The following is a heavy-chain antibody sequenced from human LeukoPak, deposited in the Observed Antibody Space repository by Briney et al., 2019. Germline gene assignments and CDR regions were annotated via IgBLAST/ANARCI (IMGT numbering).Heavy chain of an antibody. CDR3: AKDYTTVTTGPRAHDY. J-gene: IGHJ4*02. CDR2: ISGSGGST. CDR1: GFTFSSYA. V-gene: IGHV3-23*01. Sequence: GGSLRLSCAASGFTFSSYAMSWVRQAPGKGLEWVSAISGSGGSTYYADSVKGRFTISRDNSKNTLYLQMNSLRAEDTAVYYCAKDYTTVTTGPRAHDYWGQGTLVTVSS. D-gene: IGHD4-17*01.